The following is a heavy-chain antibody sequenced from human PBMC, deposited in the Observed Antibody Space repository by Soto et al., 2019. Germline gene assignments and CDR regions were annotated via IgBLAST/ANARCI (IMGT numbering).Heavy chain of an antibody. CDR1: GFTFSSYG. V-gene: IGHV3-33*01. D-gene: IGHD6-13*01. J-gene: IGHJ6*02. Sequence: GGSLRLSCAASGFTFSSYGMHWVRQAPGKGLEWVAVIWYDGSNKYYADSVKGRFTISRDNSKNTLYLQMNSLRAEDTAVYYCARGWYSSSWEEYYYYGMDVWGQGTTVTVSS. CDR3: ARGWYSSSWEEYYYYGMDV. CDR2: IWYDGSNK.